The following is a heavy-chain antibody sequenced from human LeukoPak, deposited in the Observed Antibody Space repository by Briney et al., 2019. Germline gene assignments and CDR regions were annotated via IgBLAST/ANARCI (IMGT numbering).Heavy chain of an antibody. Sequence: ASGKVSCTASGYTFTSYGISWVGQSPGQGLGWMGWISAYNGNTNYAQKLQGRVTMTTETSTRTAYMELRSLRSDDTAVYYCAREEGYSYGILIHYWGQGTLVTVSS. D-gene: IGHD5-18*01. J-gene: IGHJ4*02. V-gene: IGHV1-18*04. CDR2: ISAYNGNT. CDR3: AREEGYSYGILIHY. CDR1: GYTFTSYG.